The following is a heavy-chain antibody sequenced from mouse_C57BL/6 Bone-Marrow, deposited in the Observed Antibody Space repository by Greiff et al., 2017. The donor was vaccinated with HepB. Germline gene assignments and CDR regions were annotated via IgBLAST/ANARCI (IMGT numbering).Heavy chain of an antibody. J-gene: IGHJ2*01. CDR1: GYSITSDY. CDR2: ISYSGST. D-gene: IGHD2-3*01. CDR3: ARRLLQSRNYFDY. Sequence: EVKVVESGPGLAKPSKTLSLTCSVTGYSITSDYWNWIRKFPGNKLEYMGYISYSGSTYYNPSLKSRISITRDTSKNQYYLQLNSLTTEDTATYYCARRLLQSRNYFDYWGQGTTLTVSS. V-gene: IGHV3-8*01.